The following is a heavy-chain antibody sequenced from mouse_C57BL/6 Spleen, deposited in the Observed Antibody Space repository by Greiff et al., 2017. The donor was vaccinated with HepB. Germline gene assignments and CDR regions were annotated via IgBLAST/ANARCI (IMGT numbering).Heavy chain of an antibody. V-gene: IGHV5-4*01. J-gene: IGHJ2*01. CDR3: ARDVRVVSYFDY. D-gene: IGHD1-1*01. CDR1: GFTFSSYA. CDR2: ISDGGSYT. Sequence: DVHLVESGGGLVKPGGSLKLSCAASGFTFSSYAMSWVRQTPEKRLEWVATISDGGSYTYYPDNVKGRFTISRDNAKNNLYLQMSHLKSEATAMYYGARDVRVVSYFDYWGQGTTLTVSS.